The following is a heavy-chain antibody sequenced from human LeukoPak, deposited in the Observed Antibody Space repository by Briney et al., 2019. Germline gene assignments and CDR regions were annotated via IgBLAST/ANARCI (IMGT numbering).Heavy chain of an antibody. V-gene: IGHV1-69*01. J-gene: IGHJ4*02. Sequence: SSRKLSCKASGGTFSSYAISCVRQAARPRLKWMGGIIPIFGTANYAQKFQGRVTITADESTSTAYMELSSLRSEDTAVYYCAREKSLDGVSWGEGTLVTVSS. CDR2: IIPIFGTA. CDR1: GGTFSSYA. D-gene: IGHD5/OR15-5a*01. CDR3: AREKSLDGVS.